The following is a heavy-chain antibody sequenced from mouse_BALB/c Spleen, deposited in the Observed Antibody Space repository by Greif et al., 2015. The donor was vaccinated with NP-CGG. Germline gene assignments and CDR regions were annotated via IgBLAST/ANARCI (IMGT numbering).Heavy chain of an antibody. Sequence: QVQLKESGPELVKPGASVRIPCKASGYTFTSYYIHWVKQRPGQGLEWIGWIFPGNLNTKYNENFKGKATLTADKSSSTVYMQLSSLTSEDSAVYFCTRDAMDYWGQGTSVTVSS. CDR1: GYTFTSYY. V-gene: IGHV1S56*01. CDR3: TRDAMDY. J-gene: IGHJ4*01. CDR2: IFPGNLNT.